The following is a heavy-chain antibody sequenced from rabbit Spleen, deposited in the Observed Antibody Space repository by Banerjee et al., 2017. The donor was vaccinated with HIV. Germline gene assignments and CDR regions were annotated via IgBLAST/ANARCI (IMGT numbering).Heavy chain of an antibody. Sequence: QEQLVESGGGLVKPEGSLKLSCTASGFSFSNKAVMCWVRQAPGKGLEWIACINAVTGKAVYASWAKGRFTFSKTSSTTVTLQMTSLTAADTATYLCARDPYTINGGDFTLWGPGTLVTVS. CDR1: GFSFSNKAV. V-gene: IGHV1S45*01. CDR3: ARDPYTINGGDFTL. CDR2: INAVTGKA. D-gene: IGHD1-1*01. J-gene: IGHJ4*01.